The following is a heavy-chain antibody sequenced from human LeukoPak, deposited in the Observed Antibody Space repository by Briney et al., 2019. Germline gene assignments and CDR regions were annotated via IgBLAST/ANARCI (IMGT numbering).Heavy chain of an antibody. V-gene: IGHV4-4*02. D-gene: IGHD2-8*01. Sequence: PSETLSLTCAVSGGSISSSNWWSWVRQPPGKGLEWIGEIYHSGSTNYNPSLKSRVTISVDKSKNQFSLKLSSVTAADTAVYYCARVLPDQKGYAVAFDIWGQGTMVTVSS. CDR2: IYHSGST. CDR3: ARVLPDQKGYAVAFDI. J-gene: IGHJ3*02. CDR1: GGSISSSNW.